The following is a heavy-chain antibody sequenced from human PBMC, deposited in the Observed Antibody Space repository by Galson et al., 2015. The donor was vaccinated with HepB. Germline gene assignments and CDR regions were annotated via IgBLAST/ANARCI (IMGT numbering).Heavy chain of an antibody. CDR1: GGTFSSYT. D-gene: IGHD4-17*01. V-gene: IGHV1-69*02. CDR2: IIPILGIA. Sequence: SVKVSCKASGGTFSSYTISWVRQAPGQGLEWMGRIIPILGIANYAQKFQGRVTITADKSTSTAYMELSSLRSEDTAVYYCATMYGDYEGFLVDYWGQEPWSPSPQ. CDR3: ATMYGDYEGFLVDY. J-gene: IGHJ4*01.